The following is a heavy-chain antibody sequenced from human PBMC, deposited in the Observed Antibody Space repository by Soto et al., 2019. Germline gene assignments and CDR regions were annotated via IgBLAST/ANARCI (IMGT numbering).Heavy chain of an antibody. J-gene: IGHJ4*02. CDR1: GGTLSGYA. Sequence: ASVKGSCKASGGTLSGYAISWVRQAPGQGLEWMGGIIPIFGTANYAQKFQGRVTITADESTSTAYMELSSLRSEDTAVYYCVRDAPSYDFWSGYYLDYWGQGTLVTVSS. D-gene: IGHD3-3*01. CDR3: VRDAPSYDFWSGYYLDY. CDR2: IIPIFGTA. V-gene: IGHV1-69*13.